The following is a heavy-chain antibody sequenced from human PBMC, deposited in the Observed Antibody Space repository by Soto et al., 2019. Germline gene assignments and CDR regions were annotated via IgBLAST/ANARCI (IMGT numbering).Heavy chain of an antibody. CDR2: IYDGDRA. CDR3: ARGHYYTSGYSLDP. Sequence: SETLSLTCSVSGGSISGYYWCWIRQAPGKGLEWLGYIYDGDRANYNPSLKSRDNISVDTSRNQFSLRLSYVTTADTAVYYCARGHYYTSGYSLDPWGQGTLVTVSS. J-gene: IGHJ5*02. V-gene: IGHV4-59*01. D-gene: IGHD3-22*01. CDR1: GGSISGYY.